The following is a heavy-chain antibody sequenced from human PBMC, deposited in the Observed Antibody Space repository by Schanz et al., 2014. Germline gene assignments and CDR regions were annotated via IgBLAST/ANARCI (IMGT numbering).Heavy chain of an antibody. V-gene: IGHV1-69*04. D-gene: IGHD3-16*01. CDR3: VRVPSRDVSFDL. CDR2: IIPILGIA. J-gene: IGHJ2*01. Sequence: QVQLVQSGAEVKKPGASVKVSCKASGITFSTYVVVCVRQAPGQGLEWMGRIIPILGIANYAQKFQGRVTITADKSTFTAYMELRSLRSDDTAHYYCVRVPSRDVSFDLWGRGTLVTVSS. CDR1: GITFSTYV.